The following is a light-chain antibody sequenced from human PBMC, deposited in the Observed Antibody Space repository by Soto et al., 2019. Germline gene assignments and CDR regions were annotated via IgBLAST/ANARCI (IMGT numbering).Light chain of an antibody. CDR3: QQYNSYPWT. Sequence: DIPMTQSPSTLSASVGDRVTITCRASQSISSWLAWYQQKPGKAPKLLIYMASSLESGVPSRFSGSGSGTEFTLTISSLQPDDFATYYCQQYNSYPWTFGQGTKVEIK. CDR2: MAS. CDR1: QSISSW. V-gene: IGKV1-5*03. J-gene: IGKJ1*01.